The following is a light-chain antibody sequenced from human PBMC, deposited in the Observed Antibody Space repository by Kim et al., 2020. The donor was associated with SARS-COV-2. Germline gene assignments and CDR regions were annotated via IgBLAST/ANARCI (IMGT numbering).Light chain of an antibody. CDR1: RSVSSN. V-gene: IGKV3-15*01. CDR2: GAS. J-gene: IGKJ2*01. CDR3: QQYNNWPYT. Sequence: SASPGERATLSCRASRSVSSNLAWYQQKPGQAPRLLIYGASTRATGIPARFSGSGSGTEFTLTISSLQSEDFAVYYCQQYNNWPYTFGQGTKLEI.